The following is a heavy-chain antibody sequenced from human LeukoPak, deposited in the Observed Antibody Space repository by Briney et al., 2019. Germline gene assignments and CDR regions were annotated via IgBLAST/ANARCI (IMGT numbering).Heavy chain of an antibody. J-gene: IGHJ5*02. CDR2: IYYSGST. D-gene: IGHD1-1*01. CDR3: ARARRWNAAVEGWWFDP. Sequence: SETLSLTCTVSSGSISNYYWSWIRQSPVKGLEWIGFIYYSGSTNYNPSLKSRVTISVDTSKNQFSLKLSSVTAADTAVYYCARARRWNAAVEGWWFDPWGQGTLVTVSS. V-gene: IGHV4-59*01. CDR1: SGSISNYY.